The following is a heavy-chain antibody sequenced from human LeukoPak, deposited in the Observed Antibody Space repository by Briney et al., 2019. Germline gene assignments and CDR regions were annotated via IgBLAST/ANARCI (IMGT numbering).Heavy chain of an antibody. J-gene: IGHJ5*01. CDR3: ARARSDRMEGFDS. D-gene: IGHD3-16*02. V-gene: IGHV6-1*01. Sequence: SQTLSLTCAISGDSVSTNSATWNWIRQSPSRGLEWLGRTYYRSKWYNDYALSVKSRMSINPDTSKNQFSLQLNSVTPEDTAVYYCARARSDRMEGFDSWGQGTLITVSS. CDR2: TYYRSKWYN. CDR1: GDSVSTNSAT.